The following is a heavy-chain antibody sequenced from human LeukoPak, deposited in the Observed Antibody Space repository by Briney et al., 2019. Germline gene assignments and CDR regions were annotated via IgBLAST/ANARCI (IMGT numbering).Heavy chain of an antibody. V-gene: IGHV3-7*01. CDR3: AREAPTDAFDI. J-gene: IGHJ3*02. CDR1: GFTFSSYW. Sequence: GGSLRLSCAASGFTFSSYWMSWVRQAPGKGLEWVANIKQDGSEKYYVDPVKGRFTISRDNAKNSLYLQMNSLRAEDTAVYYCAREAPTDAFDIWGQGTMVTVSS. CDR2: IKQDGSEK.